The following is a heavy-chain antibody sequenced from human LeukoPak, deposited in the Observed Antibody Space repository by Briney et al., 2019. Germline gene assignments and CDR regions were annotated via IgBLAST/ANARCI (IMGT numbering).Heavy chain of an antibody. CDR3: ARLSNYGGHSGDGY. D-gene: IGHD4-23*01. J-gene: IGHJ4*02. CDR1: GGATSSSNYY. CDR2: IFYSGTT. V-gene: IGHV4-39*01. Sequence: PSETLSLTCTVSGGATSSSNYYWAWIRQPPGKGLEWMGSIFYSGTTHYNPSLKSRVTISVDTSKNQFSLKLSSVTAADTAVYYCARLSNYGGHSGDGYWGQGTLVTVSS.